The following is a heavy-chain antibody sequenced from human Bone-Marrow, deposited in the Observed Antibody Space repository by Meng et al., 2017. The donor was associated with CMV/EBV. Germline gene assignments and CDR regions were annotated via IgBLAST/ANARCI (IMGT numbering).Heavy chain of an antibody. Sequence: GGSLRLSCAASGFNVSTNYMSWVRQAPGKGLEWVSIIYVGGTTYYADSVKGRFTISRDNSKNTLYLQMNSLRAEDTAVYYCAKDLLVGATKGYFDYWGQGTLVTVSS. CDR3: AKDLLVGATKGYFDY. CDR1: GFNVSTNY. D-gene: IGHD1-26*01. J-gene: IGHJ4*02. V-gene: IGHV3-53*01. CDR2: IYVGGTT.